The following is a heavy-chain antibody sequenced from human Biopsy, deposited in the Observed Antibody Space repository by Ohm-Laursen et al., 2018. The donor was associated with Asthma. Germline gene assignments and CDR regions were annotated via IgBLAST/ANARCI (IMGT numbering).Heavy chain of an antibody. V-gene: IGHV1-24*01. Sequence: SVKVSCKAPGGTFSNFAISWVRQAPGQGLEWMGGHDHEEGGTVNARRFQGRVTMTEDTSTDTAYMELSSLSSDDTAVYYCASDFPKDYVRYNFQFWGQGTPVTVSS. CDR2: HDHEEGGT. CDR3: ASDFPKDYVRYNFQF. D-gene: IGHD4-17*01. J-gene: IGHJ4*02. CDR1: GGTFSNFA.